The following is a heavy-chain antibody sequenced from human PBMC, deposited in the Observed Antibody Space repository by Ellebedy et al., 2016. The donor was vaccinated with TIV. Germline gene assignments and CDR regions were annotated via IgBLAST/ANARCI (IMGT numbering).Heavy chain of an antibody. D-gene: IGHD5-12*01. V-gene: IGHV1-18*01. Sequence: ASVKVSCKASGYTFTSYGISWVRQAPGQGLEWMGWLSAYTGNTNYAQNLQGRVTRTTDTSTTTAYMELRSLGSDDTAVYYCARDMVQGMVATYVWFDYWGQGTQVTVSS. CDR2: LSAYTGNT. CDR3: ARDMVQGMVATYVWFDY. CDR1: GYTFTSYG. J-gene: IGHJ4*02.